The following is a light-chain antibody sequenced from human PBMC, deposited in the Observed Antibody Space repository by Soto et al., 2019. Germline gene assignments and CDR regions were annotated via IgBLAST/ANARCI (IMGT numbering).Light chain of an antibody. CDR1: QSVSTY. CDR3: HQRSNWL. V-gene: IGKV3-11*01. J-gene: IGKJ3*01. Sequence: DIVLTQSPATLSLSPGERATLSCRASQSVSTYVAWYQQKPGQAPRLLIYDASNRAAGIPARFSGSGSGTDFTLTISRLEPEDFAVYYCHQRSNWLFGPGTKVDIK. CDR2: DAS.